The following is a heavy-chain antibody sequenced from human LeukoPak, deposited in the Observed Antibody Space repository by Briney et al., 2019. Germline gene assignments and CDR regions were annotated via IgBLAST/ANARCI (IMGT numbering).Heavy chain of an antibody. CDR2: INHSGST. V-gene: IGHV4-34*01. D-gene: IGHD3-22*01. Sequence: SETLSLTCAVYGGSFSGYYWSWIRQPPGKGLEWIGEINHSGSTNYNPSLKSRVTISVDTSKKQFSLKLCSVTAADTAVYYCVTYYFDSSGPKKNYWGQGTLVTVSS. CDR3: VTYYFDSSGPKKNY. CDR1: GGSFSGYY. J-gene: IGHJ4*02.